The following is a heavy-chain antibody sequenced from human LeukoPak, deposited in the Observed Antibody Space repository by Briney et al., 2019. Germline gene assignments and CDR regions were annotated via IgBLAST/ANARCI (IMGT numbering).Heavy chain of an antibody. Sequence: GASVTVSCKASGDTFTDYYMNWVGLAPGQGLEWMGWINPNSGGTNYVQKFQGWVTMTRDTSINTAYMELSRLTSDDTALYYCATANFLYCSSTSCLFDYWGQGTLVTVSS. CDR1: GDTFTDYY. J-gene: IGHJ4*02. CDR3: ATANFLYCSSTSCLFDY. CDR2: INPNSGGT. D-gene: IGHD2-2*01. V-gene: IGHV1-2*04.